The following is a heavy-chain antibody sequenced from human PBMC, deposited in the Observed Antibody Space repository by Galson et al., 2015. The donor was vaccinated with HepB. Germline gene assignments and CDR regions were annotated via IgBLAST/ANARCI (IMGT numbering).Heavy chain of an antibody. CDR2: IWHDANNK. D-gene: IGHD1-26*01. J-gene: IGHJ5*02. Sequence: SLRLSCAASGFTFRRYLMHWVRHAPGKGLEWVAVIWHDANNKYYADSVKVRFTISRDNSQNTLYLQMNSLGAEDTAVYYCAREQRSGSYIGTWGQGTLVAGSS. CDR3: AREQRSGSYIGT. CDR1: GFTFRRYL. V-gene: IGHV3-33*01.